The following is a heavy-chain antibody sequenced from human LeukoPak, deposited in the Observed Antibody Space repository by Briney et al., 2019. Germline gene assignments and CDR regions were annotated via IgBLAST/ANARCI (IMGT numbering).Heavy chain of an antibody. J-gene: IGHJ4*02. V-gene: IGHV1-69*13. CDR2: IIPIFGTA. CDR1: GGTFSSYA. CDR3: ARDQFSTDYYDSSGYYYGLDY. D-gene: IGHD3-22*01. Sequence: RASVKVSCKASGGTFSSYAISWVRQAPGQGLEWMGGIIPIFGTANYAQKFQGRVTITADESTSTAYMELSSLRSEDTAVYYCARDQFSTDYYDSSGYYYGLDYWGQGTLVTVSS.